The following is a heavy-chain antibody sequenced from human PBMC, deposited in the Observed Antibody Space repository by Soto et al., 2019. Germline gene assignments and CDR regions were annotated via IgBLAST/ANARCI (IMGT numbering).Heavy chain of an antibody. CDR1: GGSFSPNY. CDR2: ISSATTTI. V-gene: IGHV3-48*01. J-gene: IGHJ4*02. CDR3: ARGIAAAGPKLDY. D-gene: IGHD6-13*01. Sequence: LSLTCTVSGGSFSPNYWAWVRQAPGKGLEWVSYISSATTTIYYADSVKGRFTISRDNAKNSLYLQMNSLRADDTAVYYCARGIAAAGPKLDYWGKGTLVTVS.